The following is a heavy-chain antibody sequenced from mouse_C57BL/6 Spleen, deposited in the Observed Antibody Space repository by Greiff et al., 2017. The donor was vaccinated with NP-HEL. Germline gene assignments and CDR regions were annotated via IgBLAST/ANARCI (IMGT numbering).Heavy chain of an antibody. D-gene: IGHD2-5*01. CDR1: GYTFTDYE. J-gene: IGHJ2*01. CDR2: IDPETGGT. CDR3: TRRYSNYDY. V-gene: IGHV1-15*01. Sequence: VQLQQSGAELVRPGASVTLSCKASGYTFTDYEMHWVKQTPVHGLEWIGAIDPETGGTAYNQKFKGKAILTADKSSSTAYMELRSLTSEDSAVYYCTRRYSNYDYWGQGTTLTVSS.